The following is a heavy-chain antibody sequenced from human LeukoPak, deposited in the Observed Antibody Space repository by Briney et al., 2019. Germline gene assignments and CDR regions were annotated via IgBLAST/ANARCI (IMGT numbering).Heavy chain of an antibody. CDR1: GFTFSSYT. Sequence: GGSLRLSCAASGFTFSSYTMNWVRQAPGKGLEWVSSISGSSTYIFSADSMKGRFTISRDNAKNSLYLQINSLRAEDTAIYYCARDEVTVASSPSYWFFALWGRGTVVTVFS. V-gene: IGHV3-21*06. CDR2: ISGSSTYI. J-gene: IGHJ2*01. CDR3: ARDEVTVASSPSYWFFAL. D-gene: IGHD2-15*01.